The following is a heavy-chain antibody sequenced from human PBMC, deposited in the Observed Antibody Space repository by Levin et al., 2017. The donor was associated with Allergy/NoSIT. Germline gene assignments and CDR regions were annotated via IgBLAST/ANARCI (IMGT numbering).Heavy chain of an antibody. V-gene: IGHV3-11*01. Sequence: KPGGSLRLSCGAFGFTFSDHYMSWIRQAPGKGPEWIAYISRDGSNIHYGGSLKGRFIISRDNAKNSLYLQMSSLRVEDTAVYYCARQSVLGGVMDVWGQGTTVIVSS. CDR1: GFTFSDHY. J-gene: IGHJ6*02. D-gene: IGHD1-26*01. CDR3: ARQSVLGGVMDV. CDR2: ISRDGSNI.